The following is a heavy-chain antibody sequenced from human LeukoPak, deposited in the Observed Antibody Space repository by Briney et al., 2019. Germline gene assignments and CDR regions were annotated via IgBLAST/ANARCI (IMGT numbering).Heavy chain of an antibody. CDR1: GFTFSNYN. V-gene: IGHV3-48*01. J-gene: IGHJ6*02. CDR2: ISSRSSTI. CDR3: ARAEYCYYCGMDV. D-gene: IGHD2/OR15-2a*01. Sequence: GGSLRLSCAASGFTFSNYNMNWVRQAPGKGLEWVSYISSRSSTIYYADSVKGRFTISRDNAKNSLYLQMNSLRAEDTAVYYCARAEYCYYCGMDVWGQGTTVTVSS.